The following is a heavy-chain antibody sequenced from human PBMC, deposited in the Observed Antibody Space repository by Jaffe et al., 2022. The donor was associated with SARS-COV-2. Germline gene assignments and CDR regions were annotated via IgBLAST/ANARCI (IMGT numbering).Heavy chain of an antibody. V-gene: IGHV3-48*03. Sequence: EVQLVESGGGLVQPGGSLRLSCAASGFTFSSYEMNWVRQAPGKGLEWVSYISSSGSTIYYADSVKGRFTISRDNAKNSLYLQMNSLRAEDTAVYYCARDRLIGGAFDIWGQGTMVTVSS. CDR2: ISSSGSTI. D-gene: IGHD3-16*01. CDR1: GFTFSSYE. CDR3: ARDRLIGGAFDI. J-gene: IGHJ3*02.